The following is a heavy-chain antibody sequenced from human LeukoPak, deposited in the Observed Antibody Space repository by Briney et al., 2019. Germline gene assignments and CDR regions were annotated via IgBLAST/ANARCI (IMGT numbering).Heavy chain of an antibody. CDR1: GFTFSSYA. Sequence: GRSLRLSCAASGFTFSSYAMHWVRQAPGKGLEWVAVISYDGSNKYYADSVKGRFTISRDNSKNTLYLQMNSLRAEDTAVYYCARRVGGSSPRGYFDSWGQGTLVTVSS. J-gene: IGHJ4*02. V-gene: IGHV3-30*04. CDR3: ARRVGGSSPRGYFDS. CDR2: ISYDGSNK. D-gene: IGHD2-2*01.